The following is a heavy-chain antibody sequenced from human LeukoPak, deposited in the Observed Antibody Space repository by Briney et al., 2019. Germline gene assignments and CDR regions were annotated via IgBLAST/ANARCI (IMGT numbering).Heavy chain of an antibody. CDR1: GFTFSDYW. CDR2: IHPDGSET. CDR3: ARDPQYSYDDSGTFDS. D-gene: IGHD3-22*01. V-gene: IGHV3-7*01. Sequence: GGSLRLSCAASGFTFSDYWMSWVRQTPGKGLEWVAKIHPDGSETHYVDSVKGRFTISRDNAKNSMYLQMNTLRAEDTAVYYCARDPQYSYDDSGTFDSWGQGTLVTVSS. J-gene: IGHJ4*02.